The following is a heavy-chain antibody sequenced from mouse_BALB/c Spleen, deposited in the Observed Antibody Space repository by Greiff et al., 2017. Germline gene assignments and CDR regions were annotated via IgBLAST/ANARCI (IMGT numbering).Heavy chain of an antibody. CDR2: INPGSGGT. V-gene: IGHV1-54*01. D-gene: IGHD2-1*01. CDR1: GYAFTNYL. CDR3: ARTDGNYDY. J-gene: IGHJ2*01. Sequence: VQLQESGAELVRPGTSVKVSCKASGYAFTNYLIEWVKQRPGQGLEWIGVINPGSGGTNYNEKFKGKATLTADKSSSTAYMQLSSLTSDDSAVYFCARTDGNYDYWGQGTTLTVSS.